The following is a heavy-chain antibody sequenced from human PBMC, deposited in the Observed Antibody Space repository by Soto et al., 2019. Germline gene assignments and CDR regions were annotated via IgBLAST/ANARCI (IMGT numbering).Heavy chain of an antibody. CDR3: ARLVVVAPVANV. V-gene: IGHV4-39*02. D-gene: IGHD2-2*01. J-gene: IGHJ4*02. CDR2: IFYTGTT. Sequence: ETLSLTCSVSGGSVNYNSYHWGWIRQPPGQGLEWIGSIFYTGTTFYNPSLESRVTMSVDTSKNSFSLHLTSVTAADTAVYFCARLVVVAPVANVWGQGTLVTVSS. CDR1: GGSVNYNSYH.